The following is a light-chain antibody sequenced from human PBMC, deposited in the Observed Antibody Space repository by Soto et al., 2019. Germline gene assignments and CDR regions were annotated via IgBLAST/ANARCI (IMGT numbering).Light chain of an antibody. CDR3: QQSFSSPRT. Sequence: DIQMTQSQSSLSASVGDRVTITCRASQIISTYLNWYQQKPGEAPKLLIYAASTLRSGVPSRFSGSGSGTDFTLAISSLQPDDSATYYCQQSFSSPRTFGQGTKVE. CDR2: AAS. J-gene: IGKJ1*01. CDR1: QIISTY. V-gene: IGKV1-39*01.